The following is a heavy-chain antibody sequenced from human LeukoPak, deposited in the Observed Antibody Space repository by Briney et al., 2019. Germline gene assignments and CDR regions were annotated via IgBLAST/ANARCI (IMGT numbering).Heavy chain of an antibody. Sequence: PSETLSLTCTVTGGSMSSSRYYWDWIRQPPVKGLEWIGSVSCSENAYYNPSLKSRVTLSVDTSKNQFSLRLNSVTAADAAVYYCAISSDYLIHFHHWGQGSLVTVSS. V-gene: IGHV4-39*01. D-gene: IGHD4-17*01. J-gene: IGHJ1*01. CDR1: GGSMSSSRYY. CDR2: VSCSENA. CDR3: AISSDYLIHFHH.